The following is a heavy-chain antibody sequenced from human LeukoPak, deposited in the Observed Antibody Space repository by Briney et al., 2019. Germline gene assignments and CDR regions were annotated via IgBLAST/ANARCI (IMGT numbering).Heavy chain of an antibody. CDR3: AGAFGEQQVVYFDY. CDR1: GFTFSSYS. V-gene: IGHV3-21*01. CDR2: ISSSSSYI. J-gene: IGHJ4*02. D-gene: IGHD6-13*01. Sequence: GGSLRLSCAASGFTFSSYSMNWVRQAPGKGLEWVSSISSSSSYIYYADSVKGRFTISRDNAKNSLYLQMNSLRAEDTAVYYCAGAFGEQQVVYFDYWGQGTLVTVSS.